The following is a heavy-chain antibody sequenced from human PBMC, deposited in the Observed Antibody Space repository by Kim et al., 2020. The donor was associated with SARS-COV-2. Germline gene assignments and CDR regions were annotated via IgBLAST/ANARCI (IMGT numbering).Heavy chain of an antibody. CDR2: IYYSGST. V-gene: IGHV4-39*01. D-gene: IGHD3-22*01. CDR1: GGSISSSSYY. CDR3: ARVPYDSSGYRFDY. J-gene: IGHJ4*02. Sequence: SETLSLTCTVSGGSISSSSYYWGWIRQPPGKGLVWIGSIYYSGSTYYNPSLKSRVTISVDTSKNQFSLKLSSVTAADTAVYYCARVPYDSSGYRFDYWGQGTLVTVSS.